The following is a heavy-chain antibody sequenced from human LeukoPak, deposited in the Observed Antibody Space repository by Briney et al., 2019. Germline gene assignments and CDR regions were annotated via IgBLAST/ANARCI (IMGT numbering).Heavy chain of an antibody. V-gene: IGHV3-9*01. CDR3: AKVGYTMIVVSYFDY. D-gene: IGHD3-22*01. Sequence: GGSLRLSCAASGFTFDDYAMHWVRQAPGKGLEWVSGISWNSGSIGYADSVKGRITISRDNAKNSLYLQMNSLRAEDTALYYCAKVGYTMIVVSYFDYWGQGTLVTVSS. CDR1: GFTFDDYA. CDR2: ISWNSGSI. J-gene: IGHJ4*02.